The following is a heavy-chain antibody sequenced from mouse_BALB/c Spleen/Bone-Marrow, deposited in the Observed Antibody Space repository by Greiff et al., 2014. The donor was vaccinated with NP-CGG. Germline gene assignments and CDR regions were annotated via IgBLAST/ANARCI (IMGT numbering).Heavy chain of an antibody. CDR3: ARRNYGSSFAWLAY. Sequence: EVQLQESGPDLVKPSQSLSLTCTVTGYSITSGYGWHWIRQFPGNKLEWMGYIHYSGSTNYNPSLKSRISITRDTSKNQFFLQLNSVTTEDTATYYCARRNYGSSFAWLAYWGQGTLVTVSA. CDR1: GYSITSGYG. CDR2: IHYSGST. J-gene: IGHJ3*01. V-gene: IGHV3-1*02. D-gene: IGHD1-1*01.